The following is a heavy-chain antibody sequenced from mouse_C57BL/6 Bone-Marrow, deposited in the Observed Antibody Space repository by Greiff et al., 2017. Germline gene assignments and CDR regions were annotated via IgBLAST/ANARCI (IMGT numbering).Heavy chain of an antibody. V-gene: IGHV1-61*01. CDR3: ARSGGNYGDYYAMDY. Sequence: VQLQQPGAELVRPGSSVKLSCKASGYTFTSYWMDWVKQRPGQGLEWIGNIYPSDSETHYNQKFKDKATLTVDKSSSTAYMQLSSLTSEDSAVYYWARSGGNYGDYYAMDYWGQGTSVTVSS. D-gene: IGHD2-1*01. J-gene: IGHJ4*01. CDR2: IYPSDSET. CDR1: GYTFTSYW.